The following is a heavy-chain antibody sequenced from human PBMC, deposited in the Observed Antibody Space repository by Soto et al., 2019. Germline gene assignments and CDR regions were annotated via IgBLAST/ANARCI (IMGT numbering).Heavy chain of an antibody. CDR3: ATEYSSSSPYYYYYGMDV. J-gene: IGHJ6*02. CDR1: GYSFTSYW. CDR2: IDPSDSYT. V-gene: IGHV5-10-1*01. Sequence: PGESLKISCKGSGYSFTSYWISWVRQMPGKGLEWMGRIDPSDSYTNYSPSFQGHVTISADKSISTAYLQWSSLKASDTAMYYCATEYSSSSPYYYYYGMDVWGQGTTVTVSS. D-gene: IGHD6-6*01.